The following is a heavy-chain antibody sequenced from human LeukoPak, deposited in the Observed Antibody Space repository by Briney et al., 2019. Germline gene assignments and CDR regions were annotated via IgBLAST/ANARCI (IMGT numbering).Heavy chain of an antibody. CDR2: IYYSGST. D-gene: IGHD4-23*01. Sequence: SETLSLTCTVSGGSISSSSYYWGWIRQPPGKGLEWIGSIYYSGSTYYNPSLKSRVTISVDTSKNQFSLKLSSVTAADTAVYYCARQGGDYGGDWWWFDPWGQGTLVTVSS. V-gene: IGHV4-39*01. CDR1: GGSISSSSYY. CDR3: ARQGGDYGGDWWWFDP. J-gene: IGHJ5*02.